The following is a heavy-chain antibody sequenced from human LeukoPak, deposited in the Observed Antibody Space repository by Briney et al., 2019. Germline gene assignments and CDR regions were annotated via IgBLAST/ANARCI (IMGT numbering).Heavy chain of an antibody. D-gene: IGHD4-23*01. Sequence: GASVKVSCKASGYTFTSYDINWVRQATGQGLEWMGWMNPNSGNTGYAQKFQGRVTMTRNTSISTAYMELRSLRSDDTAVYYCATQKDPDYGGYSAPTTFDIWGQGTMVTISS. CDR1: GYTFTSYD. CDR2: MNPNSGNT. V-gene: IGHV1-8*01. CDR3: ATQKDPDYGGYSAPTTFDI. J-gene: IGHJ3*02.